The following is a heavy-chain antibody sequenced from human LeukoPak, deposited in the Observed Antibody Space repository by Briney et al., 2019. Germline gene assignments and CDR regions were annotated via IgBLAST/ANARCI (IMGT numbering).Heavy chain of an antibody. D-gene: IGHD4-23*01. CDR3: ARPGGNPHYFDY. CDR1: GFTFNRDW. Sequence: QAGGSLRLSCAASGFTFNRDWMSWVRQAPGKGLEWVAVIWYDGSNKYYADSVKGRFTISRDNSKNTLYLQMNSLRAEDTAVYYCARPGGNPHYFDYWGQGTLVTVSS. J-gene: IGHJ4*02. CDR2: IWYDGSNK. V-gene: IGHV3-33*07.